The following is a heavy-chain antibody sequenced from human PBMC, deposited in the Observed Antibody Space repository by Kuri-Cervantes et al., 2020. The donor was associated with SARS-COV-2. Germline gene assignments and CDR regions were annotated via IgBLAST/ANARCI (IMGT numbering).Heavy chain of an antibody. Sequence: GGCLRLSCAASGFTFSSHSMNWVRQAPGKGLEWVSCTSSGSTYIYYVDSVKGRFTISRDNAKNSLYLQMNSLRAEDTAVYYCARAGGSGGTSNYYYYMDVWGKGTTVTVSS. CDR3: ARAGGSGGTSNYYYYMDV. D-gene: IGHD2-15*01. CDR1: GFTFSSHS. V-gene: IGHV3-21*01. CDR2: TSSGSTYI. J-gene: IGHJ6*03.